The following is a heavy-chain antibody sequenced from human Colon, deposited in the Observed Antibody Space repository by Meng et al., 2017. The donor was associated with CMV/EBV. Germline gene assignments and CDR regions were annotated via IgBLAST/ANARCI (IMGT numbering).Heavy chain of an antibody. Sequence: KASGYTCTRYDSTRVRPGTGLGREWLVWTNPKTGNTVHAQKFQARVNLTVYSSIAKAYMELSSLKTDDTAVYYCTRGLQLWFPSPAYWGQGALVTVSS. CDR3: TRGLQLWFPSPAY. V-gene: IGHV1-8*01. J-gene: IGHJ4*02. D-gene: IGHD5-18*01. CDR2: TNPKTGNT. CDR1: GYTCTRYD.